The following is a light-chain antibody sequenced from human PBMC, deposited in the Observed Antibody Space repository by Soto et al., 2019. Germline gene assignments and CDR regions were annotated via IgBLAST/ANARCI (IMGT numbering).Light chain of an antibody. CDR1: QSISRY. Sequence: GDRVTITCRASQSISRYLNWYQQKPGKAPNLLIYVASSLQSEVPSRFSGSGSGTDFTLTITSLQPEDFATYYCQQSYGTPITFGQGRLREIK. V-gene: IGKV1-39*01. J-gene: IGKJ5*01. CDR2: VAS. CDR3: QQSYGTPIT.